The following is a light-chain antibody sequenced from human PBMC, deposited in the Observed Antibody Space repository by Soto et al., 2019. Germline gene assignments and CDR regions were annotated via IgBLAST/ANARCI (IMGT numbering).Light chain of an antibody. Sequence: TQPASETGSPGEAVRISKNGTRSDVGGYEYVSWYQHHAGKAPKLMIYDVSSRPSGVSSRFSGSKSGNTASLTISGLQAEDEADYYCISYTSINLYVLGTVTKVTVL. CDR1: RSDVGGYEY. CDR3: ISYTSINLYV. CDR2: DVS. V-gene: IGLV2-14*03. J-gene: IGLJ1*01.